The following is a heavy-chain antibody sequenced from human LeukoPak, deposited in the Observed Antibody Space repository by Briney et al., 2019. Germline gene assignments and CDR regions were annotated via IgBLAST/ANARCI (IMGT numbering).Heavy chain of an antibody. CDR2: IYYSGST. J-gene: IGHJ6*02. V-gene: IGHV4-31*03. CDR3: ARDLGFGGLFVDYYGMDV. CDR1: GGSINSGTNY. Sequence: PSETLSLTCTVSGGSINSGTNYWSWIRQHPGKGLEWNGNIYYSGSTYYNPSLKSRVTISLDTSKNHFSLKLSSVTAADTAVYYCARDLGFGGLFVDYYGMDVWGQGTTVTVSS. D-gene: IGHD3-10*01.